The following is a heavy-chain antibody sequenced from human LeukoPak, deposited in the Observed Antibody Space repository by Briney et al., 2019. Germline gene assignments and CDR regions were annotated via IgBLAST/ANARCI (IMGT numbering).Heavy chain of an antibody. CDR3: ARYDSSGYYPQFDY. J-gene: IGHJ4*02. Sequence: SETLSLTCTVSGDSISSYYWSWIRQPPGKGLERIGYIYYSGSTNYNPSLKSRVTISVDTSKNQFSLKLSSVTAADTAVYYCARYDSSGYYPQFDYWGQGTLVTVSS. D-gene: IGHD3-22*01. V-gene: IGHV4-59*01. CDR2: IYYSGST. CDR1: GDSISSYY.